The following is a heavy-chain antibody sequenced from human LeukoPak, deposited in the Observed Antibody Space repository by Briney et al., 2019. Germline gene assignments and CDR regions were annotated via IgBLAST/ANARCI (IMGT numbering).Heavy chain of an antibody. CDR1: GGSMSSTKW. CDR3: AASTVMNEYCFDS. CDR2: IYHSGTT. J-gene: IGHJ4*02. D-gene: IGHD4-17*01. Sequence: SETLSLTCGVSGGSMSSTKWWSWVRQPPGRGLEWIGEIYHSGTTNYSPSLKSRITISVDKSKNQVSLTLSSVTAADTAVYYCAASTVMNEYCFDSWAQGTLVTVSS. V-gene: IGHV4-4*02.